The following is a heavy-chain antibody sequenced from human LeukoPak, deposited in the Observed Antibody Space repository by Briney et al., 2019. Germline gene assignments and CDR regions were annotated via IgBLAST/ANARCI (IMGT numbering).Heavy chain of an antibody. D-gene: IGHD2-15*01. Sequence: GGSLRLSCAASGFTFSSYAMHWVRQAPGKGLEWVAVISYDGSNKYYADSVKGRFTISRDNSKNTLYLQMNSLRAEDTAVYYCARRYCSGGSCYPWFDPWGQGTLVTVSS. V-gene: IGHV3-30-3*01. J-gene: IGHJ5*02. CDR2: ISYDGSNK. CDR3: ARRYCSGGSCYPWFDP. CDR1: GFTFSSYA.